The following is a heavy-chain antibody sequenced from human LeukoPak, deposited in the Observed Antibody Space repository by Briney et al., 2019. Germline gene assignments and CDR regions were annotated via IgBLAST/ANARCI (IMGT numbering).Heavy chain of an antibody. CDR1: GFTFSSYG. D-gene: IGHD2-2*01. Sequence: GALRLSCAASGFTFSSYGMHWVRQAPGKGLEGVAVISYDGSNKYYADSVKGRFTISRDNSKNTLYLQMNSLRAEDTAVYYCAKMGDPDIVVVPAADDAFDIWGQGTMVTVSS. V-gene: IGHV3-30*18. J-gene: IGHJ3*02. CDR2: ISYDGSNK. CDR3: AKMGDPDIVVVPAADDAFDI.